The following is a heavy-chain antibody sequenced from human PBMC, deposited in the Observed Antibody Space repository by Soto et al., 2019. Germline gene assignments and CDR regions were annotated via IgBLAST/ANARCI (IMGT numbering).Heavy chain of an antibody. CDR3: ARAVGPFDY. V-gene: IGHV3-33*08. J-gene: IGHJ4*02. CDR2: IWYDGSHK. Sequence: GGSLRLSCVASGFSFSSFAMTWVRQAPGMGLEWVAVIWYDGSHKDYADSVKGRFTISRDNSKNTLYLQMNSLRVEDTAVYYCARAVGPFDYWGQGTLVTVSS. CDR1: GFSFSSFA.